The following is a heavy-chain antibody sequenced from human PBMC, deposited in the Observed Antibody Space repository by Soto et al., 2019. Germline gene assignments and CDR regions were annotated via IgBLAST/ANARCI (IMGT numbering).Heavy chain of an antibody. D-gene: IGHD6-6*01. J-gene: IGHJ4*02. CDR2: IWYDGSNK. CDR1: GFTFSSYG. Sequence: QVQLVESGGGVVQPGRSLRLSCAASGFTFSSYGMHWVRQAPGKGLEWVAVIWYDGSNKYYADSVKGRFTISRDNSKNTLYLKMNSLRAEDTAVYYCARAATGYSSLSDYWGQGTLVTVSS. V-gene: IGHV3-33*01. CDR3: ARAATGYSSLSDY.